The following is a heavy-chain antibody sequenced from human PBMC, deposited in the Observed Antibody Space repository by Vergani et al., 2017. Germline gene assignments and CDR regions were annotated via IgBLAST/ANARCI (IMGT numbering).Heavy chain of an antibody. J-gene: IGHJ4*02. CDR1: GFKFDDYG. CDR3: TRSLLYCISAGCFPLQFDS. D-gene: IGHD2-2*01. V-gene: IGHV3-20*04. Sequence: EVQLVESGGGRVRPGGSLRLSCEVSGFKFDDYGVSWFRHAPGKGLEWVSAINANGAATGYADSVKGRFTISRDNAVNSLYLQMNSLRVEDTAFYYCTRSLLYCISAGCFPLQFDSWGQGALVTVSS. CDR2: INANGAAT.